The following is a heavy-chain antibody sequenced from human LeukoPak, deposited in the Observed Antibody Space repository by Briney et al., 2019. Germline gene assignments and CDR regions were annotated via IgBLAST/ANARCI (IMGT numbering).Heavy chain of an antibody. Sequence: GGSLRLSCAASGFTFSSYAMSWVRQAPRKGLEWVSTISGSGDSTYYADSVKGRFTISRDNSKNTLFLQMNSLRAEDTAVYYCAKSPFVVVVAATNLDYWGQGTLVTVSS. CDR3: AKSPFVVVVAATNLDY. CDR1: GFTFSSYA. V-gene: IGHV3-23*01. CDR2: ISGSGDST. J-gene: IGHJ4*02. D-gene: IGHD2-15*01.